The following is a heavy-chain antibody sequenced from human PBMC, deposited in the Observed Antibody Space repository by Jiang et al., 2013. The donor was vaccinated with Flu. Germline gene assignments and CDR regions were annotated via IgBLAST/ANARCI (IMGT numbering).Heavy chain of an antibody. CDR3: ARGGRGAVDI. CDR1: GGSINSVGYY. V-gene: IGHV4-31*03. J-gene: IGHJ3*02. D-gene: IGHD5-24*01. Sequence: GSGLVKPSQTLSLTCSVSGGSINSVGYYWSWIRQHPGKGLEWIGYIYYSGKSYSNPSLQSRAIITLDTSKNHFSLTLNSVTAADTAVYYCARGGRGAVDIWGPRGQVVTV. CDR2: IYYSGKS.